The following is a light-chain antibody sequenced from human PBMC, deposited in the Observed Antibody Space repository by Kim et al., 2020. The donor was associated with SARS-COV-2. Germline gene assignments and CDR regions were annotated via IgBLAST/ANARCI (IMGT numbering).Light chain of an antibody. CDR3: QKYNSAPWT. Sequence: DIQMTQSPSSLSASVGDRVTITCRASQGISNSLSWYQQKPGKVPKLLIYAASALQSGVPSRFSGSGSGTDFTLTITSLQPEDVATYYCQKYNSAPWTFGQGTKVDIK. V-gene: IGKV1-27*01. J-gene: IGKJ1*01. CDR2: AAS. CDR1: QGISNS.